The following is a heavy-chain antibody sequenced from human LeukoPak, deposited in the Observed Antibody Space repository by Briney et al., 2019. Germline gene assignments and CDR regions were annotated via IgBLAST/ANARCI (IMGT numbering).Heavy chain of an antibody. CDR3: ARDATHSGPAGYYYYYGMDV. CDR1: GFTVSSNY. J-gene: IGHJ6*02. D-gene: IGHD6-19*01. Sequence: PGGSLRLSCAASGFTVSSNYMSWVRQAPGKGLEWVSVIYSGGSTYYADSVKGRFTISRDNSKNTLYLQMNSLRAEDTAAYYCARDATHSGPAGYYYYYGMDVWGQGTTVTVSS. CDR2: IYSGGST. V-gene: IGHV3-53*01.